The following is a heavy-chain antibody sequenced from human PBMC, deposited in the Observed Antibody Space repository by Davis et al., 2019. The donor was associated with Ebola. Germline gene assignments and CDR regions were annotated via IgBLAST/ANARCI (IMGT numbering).Heavy chain of an antibody. CDR1: GFTFSSYW. J-gene: IGHJ3*02. CDR2: IKQDGSEK. CDR3: ARDPTRPGWGMIVVVRAFDI. Sequence: PGGSLRLSCAASGFTFSSYWMSWVRQAPGKGLEWVANIKQDGSEKYYVDSVKGRFTISRDNAKNSLYLQMNSLRAEDTAVYYCARDPTRPGWGMIVVVRAFDIWGQGTMVTVSS. V-gene: IGHV3-7*01. D-gene: IGHD3-22*01.